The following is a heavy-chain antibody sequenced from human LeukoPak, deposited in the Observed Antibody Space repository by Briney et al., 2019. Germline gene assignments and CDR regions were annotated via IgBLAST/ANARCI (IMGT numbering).Heavy chain of an antibody. CDR1: GGSISSYY. J-gene: IGHJ6*02. Sequence: PSETLSLTCTVSGGSISSYYWSWIRQPPGKGLEWIGYIYYSGSTYYNPSLKSRVTISVDTSKNQFSLKLSSVTAADTAVYYCARDSPYDSSGFGMDVWGQGTTVTVSS. CDR2: IYYSGST. V-gene: IGHV4-59*12. D-gene: IGHD3-22*01. CDR3: ARDSPYDSSGFGMDV.